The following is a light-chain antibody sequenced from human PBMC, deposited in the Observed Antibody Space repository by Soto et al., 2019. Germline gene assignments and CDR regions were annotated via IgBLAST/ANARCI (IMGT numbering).Light chain of an antibody. CDR3: CSYAGSNPFPYV. Sequence: QSALVQPASVSGSPGQSITISCTGTISDVGTHNLVSWYQQHPGKAPKLIIYEVIKRPSGVSSRFSGSKSGNTASLTISGLQTDDEADYHCCSYAGSNPFPYVFGTGTKVTVL. CDR2: EVI. CDR1: ISDVGTHNL. J-gene: IGLJ1*01. V-gene: IGLV2-23*02.